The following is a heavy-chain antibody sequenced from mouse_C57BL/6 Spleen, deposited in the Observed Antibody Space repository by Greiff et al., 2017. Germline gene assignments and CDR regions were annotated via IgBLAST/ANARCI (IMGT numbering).Heavy chain of an antibody. CDR2: ISNGGGST. Sequence: EVQGVESGGGLVQPGGSVKLSCAASGFTFSDYYMYWVRQTPEKRLEWVAYISNGGGSTYYPDTVKGRFTFSRDNAKNTLYLHMSRLKSEDTAMYYCERLITTDWYFDVWGTGTTVTVSS. CDR3: ERLITTDWYFDV. D-gene: IGHD1-1*01. J-gene: IGHJ1*03. V-gene: IGHV5-12*01. CDR1: GFTFSDYY.